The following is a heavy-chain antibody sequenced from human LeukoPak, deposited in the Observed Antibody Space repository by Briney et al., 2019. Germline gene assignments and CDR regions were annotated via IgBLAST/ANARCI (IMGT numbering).Heavy chain of an antibody. CDR2: IDQDGSET. CDR3: ARRALMITTPTRVYIWYFDL. J-gene: IGHJ2*01. V-gene: IGHV3-7*01. D-gene: IGHD3-16*01. Sequence: SGGSLRLSCAGSGFSFSSHWMSWVRQAPGKGLEWVANIDQDGSETLYVDSVKGRFTVSRDDAKNSLYLQMNSLRAEDTAVYYCARRALMITTPTRVYIWYFDLWGRGTLVTVSS. CDR1: GFSFSSHW.